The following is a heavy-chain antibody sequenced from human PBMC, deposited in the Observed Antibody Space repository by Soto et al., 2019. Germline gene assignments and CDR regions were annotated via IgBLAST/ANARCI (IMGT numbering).Heavy chain of an antibody. D-gene: IGHD3-10*01. CDR3: ARPSRYYYGSGSEYFQH. J-gene: IGHJ1*01. CDR2: LIPIFGTA. Sequence: QVQLVQSGAEVKKPGSSVKVSCKASGGPFSSYAISWVRQAPGHGLEWMGGLIPIFGTANYAQKFQGRVTITADESTSTAYMELSSLRCEDTAVYYCARPSRYYYGSGSEYFQHWGQGTLVTVSS. CDR1: GGPFSSYA. V-gene: IGHV1-69*01.